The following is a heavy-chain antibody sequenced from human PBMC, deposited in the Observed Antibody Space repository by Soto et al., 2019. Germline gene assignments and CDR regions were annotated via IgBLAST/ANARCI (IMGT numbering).Heavy chain of an antibody. V-gene: IGHV3-73*01. D-gene: IGHD5-12*01. J-gene: IGHJ4*02. CDR3: TKSVQVSRGYENNYFDS. CDR2: IRSRVNSYAT. CDR1: TFRDPG. Sequence: TFRDPGMHRVSKSSGKGLEWVARIRSRVNSYATTYTASEKGRFTISRDDSKNTAYLQMNTLQIEDTAVYYCTKSVQVSRGYENNYFDSWGQGTQVTVSS.